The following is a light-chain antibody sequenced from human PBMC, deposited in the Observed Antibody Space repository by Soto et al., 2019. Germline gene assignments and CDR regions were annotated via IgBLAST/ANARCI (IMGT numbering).Light chain of an antibody. CDR2: AAS. Sequence: DIQMTQSPSSLSASVGDRVTITCRASQSISSYLNWYQQKPGKAPKLLIYAASSLQSGVPSRFSGSGSGTEFTLTISSLQADDFATYYCQQSYSTPFTFGPGTKVDIK. J-gene: IGKJ3*01. CDR3: QQSYSTPFT. CDR1: QSISSY. V-gene: IGKV1-39*01.